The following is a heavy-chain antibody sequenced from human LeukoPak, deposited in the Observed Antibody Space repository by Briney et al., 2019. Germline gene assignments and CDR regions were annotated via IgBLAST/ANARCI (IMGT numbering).Heavy chain of an antibody. CDR1: GYTFTSYY. CDR3: ARDVCSGGSCYSAFDY. D-gene: IGHD2-15*01. CDR2: INPSGGST. V-gene: IGHV1-46*01. Sequence: VASVKVSCKASGYTFTSYYMHWVRQAPGQGLEWMGIINPSGGSTSYAQKFQGRVTMTRDTSTSTVYMELSSLRSEDTAVYYCARDVCSGGSCYSAFDYWGQGTLVTVSS. J-gene: IGHJ4*02.